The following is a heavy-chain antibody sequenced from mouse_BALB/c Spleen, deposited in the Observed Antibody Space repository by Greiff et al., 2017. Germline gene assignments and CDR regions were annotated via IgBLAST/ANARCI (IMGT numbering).Heavy chain of an antibody. V-gene: IGHV1-15*01. CDR2: IDPETGGT. CDR1: GYTFTDYE. Sequence: QVQLKQSGAELVRPGASVTLSCKASGYTFTDYEMHWVKQTPVHGLEWIGAIDPETGGTAYNQKFKGKATLTADKSSSTAYMELRSLTSEDSAVYYCTRDGLRRLRRYFDVWGAGTTVTVSS. D-gene: IGHD1-2*01. CDR3: TRDGLRRLRRYFDV. J-gene: IGHJ1*01.